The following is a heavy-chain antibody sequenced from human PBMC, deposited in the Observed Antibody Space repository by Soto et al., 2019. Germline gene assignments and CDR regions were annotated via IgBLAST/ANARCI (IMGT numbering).Heavy chain of an antibody. Sequence: QVQLVQSGADVKKPGASVKVSCKASGYNFTSYGIIWVRQAPGQGLEWMGWISPHNDRTKYARRFQDRVTMTTETPTSTVYMELGSLRSADTAVYYCARDLYYSSGRYFDHDAFDIWGQGTVVTVSS. V-gene: IGHV1-18*01. D-gene: IGHD6-19*01. J-gene: IGHJ3*02. CDR2: ISPHNDRT. CDR1: GYNFTSYG. CDR3: ARDLYYSSGRYFDHDAFDI.